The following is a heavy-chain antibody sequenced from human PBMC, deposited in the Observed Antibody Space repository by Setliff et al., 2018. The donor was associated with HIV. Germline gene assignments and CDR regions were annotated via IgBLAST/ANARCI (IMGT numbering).Heavy chain of an antibody. Sequence: SETLSLTCGVYGESFSAYFWSWVRQPPGKGLEWIGEVNHSGSTNYNPSLKSRVTISVDTSKNQFSLKLRSVTAADTAVYYCATGLTMAPDHWGQGSLVTVSS. CDR1: GESFSAYF. J-gene: IGHJ4*02. D-gene: IGHD2-8*01. CDR3: ATGLTMAPDH. V-gene: IGHV4-34*01. CDR2: VNHSGST.